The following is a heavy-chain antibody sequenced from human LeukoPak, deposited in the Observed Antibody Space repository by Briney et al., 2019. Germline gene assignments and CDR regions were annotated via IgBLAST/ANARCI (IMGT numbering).Heavy chain of an antibody. V-gene: IGHV4-59*08. CDR1: GGSISIYY. Sequence: KASETLSLTCTVSGGSISIYYWSWIRQPPGKGLEWIGYIYYSGSTDYNPSLKSRVTISVDTSKNQFSLKLSSVTAADTAVYYCARRGYSYGYGAFDVWGQGIMVTVSS. J-gene: IGHJ3*01. CDR2: IYYSGST. D-gene: IGHD5-18*01. CDR3: ARRGYSYGYGAFDV.